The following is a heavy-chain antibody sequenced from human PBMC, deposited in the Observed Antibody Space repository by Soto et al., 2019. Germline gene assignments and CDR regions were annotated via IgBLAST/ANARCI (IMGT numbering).Heavy chain of an antibody. Sequence: PGGSLRLSCSASGFTFSSYAMHWVRQAPGKGLEYVSAISSNGGSTYYADSVKGRFTISRDNSKNTLYLQMSSLRAEDTAVYYCVKALNRGYYSDGFDYWGQGTLVTVSS. D-gene: IGHD3-22*01. CDR2: ISSNGGST. J-gene: IGHJ4*02. CDR1: GFTFSSYA. V-gene: IGHV3-64D*08. CDR3: VKALNRGYYSDGFDY.